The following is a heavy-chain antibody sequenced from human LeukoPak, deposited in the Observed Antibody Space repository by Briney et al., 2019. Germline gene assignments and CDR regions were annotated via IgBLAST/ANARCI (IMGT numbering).Heavy chain of an antibody. CDR1: GFTVSSNS. CDR3: ARGQGYESYYYMDV. V-gene: IGHV3-66*03. Sequence: GSLRLSCTVSGFTVSSNSMSWVRQAPGKGLEWVSFIYSDNTHYSDSVKGRFTISRDNSNNTVYLQMNNLRPEDTAVFYCARGQGYESYYYMDVWGKGTTVSVSS. J-gene: IGHJ6*03. CDR2: IYSDNT. D-gene: IGHD2-2*01.